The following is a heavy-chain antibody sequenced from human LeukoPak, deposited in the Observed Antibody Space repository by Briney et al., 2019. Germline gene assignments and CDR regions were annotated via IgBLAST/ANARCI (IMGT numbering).Heavy chain of an antibody. Sequence: GGSLRLSCAASGFIFSDHWMHWVRQAPGKGLVWLSRINNDGSSTIYADPVKGRFTFSRDNAENTLFLEMSSLRVEDTAVYYCVRERNNFWSGHHSIFDSWGQGTLVTVSS. D-gene: IGHD3-3*01. V-gene: IGHV3-74*01. CDR2: INNDGSST. CDR3: VRERNNFWSGHHSIFDS. J-gene: IGHJ4*02. CDR1: GFIFSDHW.